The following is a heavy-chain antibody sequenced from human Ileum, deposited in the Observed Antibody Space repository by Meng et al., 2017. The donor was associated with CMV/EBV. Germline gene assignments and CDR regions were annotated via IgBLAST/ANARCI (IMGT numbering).Heavy chain of an antibody. CDR1: GFTFRFR. CDR2: ISWNSGTV. CDR3: AKDLYLGHCSSTTCYNGIDS. V-gene: IGHV3-9*01. D-gene: IGHD2-2*02. J-gene: IGHJ4*02. Sequence: GGSLRLSWAASGFTFRFRTDWVRQAPGKGPEWVSGISWNSGTVGYADSVKGRFTISRDNAKNSLFLEMNSLRVEDTALYYCAKDLYLGHCSSTTCYNGIDSWGQGTLVTVSS.